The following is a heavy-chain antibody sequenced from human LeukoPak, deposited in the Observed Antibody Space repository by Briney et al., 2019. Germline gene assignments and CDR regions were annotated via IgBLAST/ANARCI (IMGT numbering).Heavy chain of an antibody. CDR2: IRYDGSNK. CDR1: GFTFDEYA. CDR3: AKVANWNYVLLDY. D-gene: IGHD1-7*01. V-gene: IGHV3-30*02. Sequence: GRSLRLSCAASGFTFDEYAMHWVRQAPGKGLEWVAFIRYDGSNKYYADSVKGRFTISRDNSKNTLYLQMNSLRAEDTAVYYCAKVANWNYVLLDYWGQGTLVTVSS. J-gene: IGHJ4*02.